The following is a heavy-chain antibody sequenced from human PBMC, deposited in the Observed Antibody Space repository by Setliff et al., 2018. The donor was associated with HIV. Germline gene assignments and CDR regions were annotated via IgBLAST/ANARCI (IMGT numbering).Heavy chain of an antibody. CDR3: ARGGASSKYLDP. J-gene: IGHJ5*02. CDR1: GASFTDYY. CDR2: MYYSGST. D-gene: IGHD2-15*01. Sequence: KTSETLSLTCAFYGASFTDYYWNWIRQPPGKGLEWIGYMYYSGSTYYNPSLKSRVTISVDTSKNQFSLKLTSVTAADTAVYYCARGGASSKYLDPWGQGTLVTVSS. V-gene: IGHV4-34*01.